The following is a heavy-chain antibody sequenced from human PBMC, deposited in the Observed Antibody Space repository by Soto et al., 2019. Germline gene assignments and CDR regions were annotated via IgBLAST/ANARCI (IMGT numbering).Heavy chain of an antibody. J-gene: IGHJ2*01. V-gene: IGHV3-23*01. CDR1: GFTFGGYA. Sequence: EVQLLESGGGFLQPGGSLRLSCAASGFTFGGYAMNWVRQAPGKGLEWVSGISGGGDATFYTDSVKGRFSISRDNSGNTLYLQMTSLRAEDTAVYFCGRKSQGSVTVTGNWYFDLWGRGTRVTVSS. CDR2: ISGGGDAT. CDR3: GRKSQGSVTVTGNWYFDL. D-gene: IGHD4-17*01.